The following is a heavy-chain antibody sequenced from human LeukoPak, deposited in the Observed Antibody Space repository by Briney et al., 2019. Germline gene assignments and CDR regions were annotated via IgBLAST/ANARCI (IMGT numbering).Heavy chain of an antibody. V-gene: IGHV3-43*01. CDR3: AKGGVTIITKKDYLEY. J-gene: IGHJ4*02. CDR2: VSWDGTVT. D-gene: IGHD3-10*01. Sequence: GGSLRLSCAASGFTFDVYNMHWVRQVPGRGLEWVSLVSWDGTVTYYRDSVEGRFTISRDNSKNFLYLQMNSLKSEDAGFYFCAKGGVTIITKKDYLEYWGPGTLVTVSS. CDR1: GFTFDVYN.